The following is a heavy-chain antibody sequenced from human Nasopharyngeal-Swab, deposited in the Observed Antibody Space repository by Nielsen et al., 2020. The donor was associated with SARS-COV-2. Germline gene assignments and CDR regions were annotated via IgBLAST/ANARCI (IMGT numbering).Heavy chain of an antibody. J-gene: IGHJ6*02. CDR2: IYPGDSDT. Sequence: GESLKISCKGSGYSFTSYWIGWVRQMPGKGLEWMGIIYPGDSDTRYSPSFQGQVTISADKSISTAYLQWSSLKASDTAMYYCARLSQMGYWDIVVVPAALARGGSYGMDVWGQGTTVTVSS. CDR1: GYSFTSYW. V-gene: IGHV5-51*01. CDR3: ARLSQMGYWDIVVVPAALARGGSYGMDV. D-gene: IGHD2-2*01.